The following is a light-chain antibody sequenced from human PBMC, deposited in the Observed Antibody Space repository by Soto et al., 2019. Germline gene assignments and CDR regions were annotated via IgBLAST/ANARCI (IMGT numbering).Light chain of an antibody. V-gene: IGKV3-15*01. CDR1: QSVGSS. CDR3: QQYKNWPPIT. J-gene: IGKJ5*01. CDR2: GAS. Sequence: EIVMTQSPATLSVSPGERATLSCRASQSVGSSLAWYQQEPGQAPRLLIYGASTRATGIPARFSGSGSGTEFTLTISSLQSEDFAVYFRQQYKNWPPITFGQGTRLEIK.